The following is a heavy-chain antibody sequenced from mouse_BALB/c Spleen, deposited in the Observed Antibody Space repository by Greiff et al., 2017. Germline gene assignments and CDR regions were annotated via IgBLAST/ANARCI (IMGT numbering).Heavy chain of an antibody. Sequence: EVQLMESGAELVKPGASVKLSCTASGFNIKDTYMHWVKQRPEQGLEWIGRIDPANGNTKYDPKFQGKATITADTSSNTAYLQLSSLTSEDTAVYYCARDPYYYGGYYAMDYWGQGTSVTVSS. J-gene: IGHJ4*01. CDR1: GFNIKDTY. CDR3: ARDPYYYGGYYAMDY. CDR2: IDPANGNT. D-gene: IGHD1-1*01. V-gene: IGHV14-3*02.